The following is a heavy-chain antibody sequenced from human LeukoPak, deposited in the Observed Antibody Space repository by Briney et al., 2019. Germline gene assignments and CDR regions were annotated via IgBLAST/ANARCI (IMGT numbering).Heavy chain of an antibody. V-gene: IGHV3-23*01. CDR2: VSGSGGTT. CDR3: AKPLELRLGELSPHDYYFDY. D-gene: IGHD3-16*02. J-gene: IGHJ4*02. CDR1: GFIFSTYA. Sequence: PGGSLRLSCAASGFIFSTYAMTWVRQVPGKGLECVSVVSGSGGTTYYADSVKGRFTISRDNSKNTLYLQMNSLRAEDTAVYYCAKPLELRLGELSPHDYYFDYWGQGTLVTVSS.